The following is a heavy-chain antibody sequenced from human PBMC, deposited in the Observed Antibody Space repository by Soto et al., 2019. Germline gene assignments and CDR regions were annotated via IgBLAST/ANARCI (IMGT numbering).Heavy chain of an antibody. CDR2: INTKTGGT. CDR1: GYSFTDYY. Sequence: QVHLVQSGAEVKKPGASVKVSCKASGYSFTDYYMHWVRQAPGQGLEWMGWINTKTGGTNYAQRFQDRVTMTGDTSINTAYMELSRLRSDDTAVYYCARVGPTGWFDPWSQGTLVTVPS. V-gene: IGHV1-2*02. J-gene: IGHJ5*02. CDR3: ARVGPTGWFDP.